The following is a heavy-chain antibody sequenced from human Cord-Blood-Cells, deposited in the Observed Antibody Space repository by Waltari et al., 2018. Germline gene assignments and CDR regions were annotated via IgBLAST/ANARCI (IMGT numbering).Heavy chain of an antibody. V-gene: IGHV1-3*01. CDR2: INAGNGNK. CDR1: GYTFTSYA. D-gene: IGHD6-6*01. Sequence: QVQLVQSGAEVKKPGASVKVSCKASGYTFTSYAMHWGRQAPGQRLEWMGWINAGNGNKKYSQKFQGRVTITRNTSASTAYMELSSLRSEDTAVYYCARDIQKKEYSSSSDYWGQGTLVTVSS. CDR3: ARDIQKKEYSSSSDY. J-gene: IGHJ4*02.